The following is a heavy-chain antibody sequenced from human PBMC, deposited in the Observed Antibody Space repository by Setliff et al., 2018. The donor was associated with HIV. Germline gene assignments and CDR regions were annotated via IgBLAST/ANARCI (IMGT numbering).Heavy chain of an antibody. J-gene: IGHJ6*03. V-gene: IGHV6-1*01. CDR3: ASGAVAATGHYYYYYMDV. Sequence: PSQTLSLTCAISGDSVSSNSAAWNWIRQSPSRGLEWLGRTYYKSKWYNDYAVSVKSRITINPDTSKNQFSLQLSSVTPEDTAVYYCASGAVAATGHYYYYYMDVWGKGTTVTVSS. CDR1: GDSVSSNSAA. D-gene: IGHD6-19*01. CDR2: TYYKSKWYN.